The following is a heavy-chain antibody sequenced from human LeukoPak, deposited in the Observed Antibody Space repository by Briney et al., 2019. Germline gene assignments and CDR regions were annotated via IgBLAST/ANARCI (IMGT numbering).Heavy chain of an antibody. D-gene: IGHD3-3*01. CDR1: GFTFSSYA. CDR3: AKDKSYDFWSGSSPGFDY. V-gene: IGHV3-23*01. J-gene: IGHJ4*02. CDR2: ISGSGGST. Sequence: GGSLTLSCAASGFTFSSYAMSWVRQAPGKGLEWVSAISGSGGSTYYADSVKGRFTISRDNSKNTLYLQMNSLRAEDTAVYYCAKDKSYDFWSGSSPGFDYWGQGTLVTVSS.